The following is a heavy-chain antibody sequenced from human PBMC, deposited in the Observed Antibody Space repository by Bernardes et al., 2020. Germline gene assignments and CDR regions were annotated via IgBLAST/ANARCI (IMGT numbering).Heavy chain of an antibody. D-gene: IGHD5-12*01. CDR1: GDSMNVYH. CDR3: ARNYDGYEDY. V-gene: IGHV4-59*01. Sequence: SETLSLTCTVSGDSMNVYHWSWIRQPPGKGLEWIGYIYSNGNTRSNPSLKSRVTTSLDTPKNQFSLRLGSVTAVDTAVYYCARNYDGYEDYWGQGTLVTVSA. J-gene: IGHJ4*02. CDR2: IYSNGNT.